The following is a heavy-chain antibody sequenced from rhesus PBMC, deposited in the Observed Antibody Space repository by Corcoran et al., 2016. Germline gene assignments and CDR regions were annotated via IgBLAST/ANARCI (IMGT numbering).Heavy chain of an antibody. Sequence: QGQLQESGPGLVKPSETLSLTCSVSGYSISSGYGWSWIRQFPGKGLEWIGYIGGRGGDTKKNPALGSRFTISKDTTKYQFSLTLTSVTAADTAVYYCARRHLQRLPYYCDYWGQGVLVTVSS. D-gene: IGHD6-31*01. CDR2: IGGRGGDT. J-gene: IGHJ4*01. CDR1: GYSISSGYG. V-gene: IGHV4-127*01. CDR3: ARRHLQRLPYYCDY.